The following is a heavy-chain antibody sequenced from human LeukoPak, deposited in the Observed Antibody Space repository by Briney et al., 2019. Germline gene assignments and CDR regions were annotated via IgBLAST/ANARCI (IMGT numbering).Heavy chain of an antibody. D-gene: IGHD5-18*01. V-gene: IGHV4-59*01. CDR1: GGSISSYY. CDR3: ARVKREIQLWFFAVDI. CDR2: IYYSGST. J-gene: IGHJ3*02. Sequence: SETLSLTCTVSGGSISSYYWSWIRQPPGKGLEWIGYIYYSGSTNYNPSLKSRVTISVDTSKNQFSLKLSSVTAADTAVYYCARVKREIQLWFFAVDIWGQGTMVTVSS.